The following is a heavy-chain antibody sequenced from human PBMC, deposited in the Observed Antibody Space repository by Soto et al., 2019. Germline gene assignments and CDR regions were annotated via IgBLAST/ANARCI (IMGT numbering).Heavy chain of an antibody. D-gene: IGHD5-18*01. CDR1: GGSISSGGYY. V-gene: IGHV4-61*08. J-gene: IGHJ4*02. Sequence: SETLSLTCAVSGGSISSGGYYWSWIRQPPGKGLEWIGYIYYSGSTNYNPFLTSRVTISVDTSKNQFSLKLSSVTAADTAVYYCARHRYSYGVYYFDYWGQGTLVTVSS. CDR3: ARHRYSYGVYYFDY. CDR2: IYYSGST.